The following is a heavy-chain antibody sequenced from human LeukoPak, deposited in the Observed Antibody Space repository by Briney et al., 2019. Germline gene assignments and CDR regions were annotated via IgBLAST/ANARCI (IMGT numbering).Heavy chain of an antibody. CDR3: AKGGKWDVTPFDY. Sequence: GGSLRLSCAASGFTFTSYSMNWVRQAPGKGLEWVSTISGGGGSTYYADSVKGRLTISRDNSKNTLYLQVNSLRAEDTAVYYCAKGGKWDVTPFDYWGQGTLVTVSS. CDR2: ISGGGGST. J-gene: IGHJ4*02. V-gene: IGHV3-23*01. CDR1: GFTFTSYS. D-gene: IGHD1-26*01.